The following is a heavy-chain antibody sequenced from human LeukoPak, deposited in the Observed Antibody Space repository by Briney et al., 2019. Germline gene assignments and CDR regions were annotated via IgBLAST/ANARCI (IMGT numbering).Heavy chain of an antibody. CDR2: IIPILGIA. CDR1: GGTFSSYA. Sequence: ASVKVSCKASGGTFSSYAISWLRQAPGQGLEWMGRIIPILGIANYAQKFQGRVTITADKSTSTAYMELSSLRSEDTAVYYCARVGATILGYFDYWGQGTLVTVSS. D-gene: IGHD1-26*01. CDR3: ARVGATILGYFDY. J-gene: IGHJ4*02. V-gene: IGHV1-69*04.